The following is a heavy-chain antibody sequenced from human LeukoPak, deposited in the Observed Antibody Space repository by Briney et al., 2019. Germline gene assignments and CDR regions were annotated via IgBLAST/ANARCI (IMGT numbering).Heavy chain of an antibody. J-gene: IGHJ4*02. CDR3: ASGTGRPYYYDLKMDY. Sequence: KPSETLSLTCTVSGGSISSYYWSWIRQPPGKGLEWLGYIYYSGSTNYNPSLKSRVTISVDTSKTQFSLKLSSVTAADTAVYYCASGTGRPYYYDLKMDYWGQGTLVTVSS. CDR2: IYYSGST. V-gene: IGHV4-59*13. CDR1: GGSISSYY. D-gene: IGHD3-22*01.